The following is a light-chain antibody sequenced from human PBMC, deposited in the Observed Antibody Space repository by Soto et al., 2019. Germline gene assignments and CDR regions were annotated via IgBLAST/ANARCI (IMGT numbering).Light chain of an antibody. J-gene: IGKJ3*01. CDR3: QQYGSSFT. CDR2: GAS. CDR1: QSVSSSY. Sequence: EIVLTQSPGTLSLSPGERATLSCRASQSVSSSYLAWYQQKPGQAPRLLIYGASSRATGLPDRFSGSGSGTDFTLTISRLEPEAFAVYYCQQYGSSFTFGPGTTVDIK. V-gene: IGKV3-20*01.